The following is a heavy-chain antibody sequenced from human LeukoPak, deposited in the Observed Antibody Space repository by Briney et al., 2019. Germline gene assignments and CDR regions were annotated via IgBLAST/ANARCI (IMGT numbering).Heavy chain of an antibody. Sequence: PGGSLRLSCAASGFTFSNYAMSWVRQAPGKGLEWVSSISNSDGSTYYADFVKGRFTISRDNSKNTLHLQMNSLRAEDTAVYYCAKSLGVGGYTRYKGFDQWGQGTLVTVSS. J-gene: IGHJ4*02. CDR2: ISNSDGST. CDR3: AKSLGVGGYTRYKGFDQ. D-gene: IGHD5-24*01. CDR1: GFTFSNYA. V-gene: IGHV3-23*01.